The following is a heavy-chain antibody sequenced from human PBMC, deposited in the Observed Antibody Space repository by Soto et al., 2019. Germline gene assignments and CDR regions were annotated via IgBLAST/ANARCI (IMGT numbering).Heavy chain of an antibody. D-gene: IGHD4-4*01. CDR2: ISGSGGSA. Sequence: AGGSLRLSCAASGVTCSSYAMSWVRQAPGKGLEWVSAISGSGGSAYYADSVKGRFTISRDNSKNTLYLQMNSLRAEDTAVYYCAKDYLPVTPFFDYWGQGTLVTVSS. J-gene: IGHJ4*02. V-gene: IGHV3-23*01. CDR1: GVTCSSYA. CDR3: AKDYLPVTPFFDY.